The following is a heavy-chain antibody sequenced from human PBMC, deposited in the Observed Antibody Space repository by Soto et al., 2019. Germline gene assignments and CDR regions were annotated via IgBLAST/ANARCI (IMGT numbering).Heavy chain of an antibody. V-gene: IGHV3-21*06. CDR2: ISSGGNDI. CDR1: GFPFSRYS. Sequence: GGSLRLSCEASGFPFSRYSLNWVRQAPGKGLERVSSISSGGNDISYAESVEGRFFTSRDNVNNVLYLDINNLRPEDTAVYYCARMAYWGQGTLVTVSS. J-gene: IGHJ4*02. CDR3: ARMAY.